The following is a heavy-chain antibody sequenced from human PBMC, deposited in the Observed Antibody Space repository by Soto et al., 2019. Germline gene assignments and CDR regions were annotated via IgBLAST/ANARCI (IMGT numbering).Heavy chain of an antibody. Sequence: NPSETLSLTCTVSGAPITSGAYSWSWIRQPPGKGLEWIGFIYQSGSTHYNPSLKSRVTISVDRSKNHFSLQLTSLTAADTAVYYCARDMSGCSSSDCYLSGWFDPWGPGTLVTVSS. CDR1: GAPITSGAYS. V-gene: IGHV4-30-2*01. CDR2: IYQSGST. D-gene: IGHD2-21*02. CDR3: ARDMSGCSSSDCYLSGWFDP. J-gene: IGHJ5*02.